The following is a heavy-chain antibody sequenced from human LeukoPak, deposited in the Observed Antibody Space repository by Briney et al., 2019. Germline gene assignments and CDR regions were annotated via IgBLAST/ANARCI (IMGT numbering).Heavy chain of an antibody. J-gene: IGHJ5*02. V-gene: IGHV3-33*01. D-gene: IGHD3-3*01. CDR3: ARDRGSTTIFGRPENWFDP. CDR1: GFTFSSYG. CDR2: IWYDGSNK. Sequence: GGSLRLSCAASGFTFSSYGMHWVRQAPGKGLEWVAVIWYDGSNKYYADSVQCRFTISRDNSKNTLYLQMNSLRAEDTAVYYCARDRGSTTIFGRPENWFDPWGQGTLVTVSS.